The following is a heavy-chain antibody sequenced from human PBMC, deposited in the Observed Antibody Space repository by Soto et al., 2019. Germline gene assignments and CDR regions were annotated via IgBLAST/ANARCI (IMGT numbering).Heavy chain of an antibody. J-gene: IGHJ6*02. CDR1: GGSISSYY. CDR2: IYYSGST. V-gene: IGHV4-59*08. D-gene: IGHD2-15*01. Sequence: QVQLQESGPGLVKPSETLSLTCTASGGSISSYYWSWIRQPPGKGLEWIGYIYYSGSTNYTPSLRGRVTISVDTSKTHFSLRLSSVNAADTAVYYCARHVPYCSDTVHCAYGMDVWGQGTTVTVSS. CDR3: ARHVPYCSDTVHCAYGMDV.